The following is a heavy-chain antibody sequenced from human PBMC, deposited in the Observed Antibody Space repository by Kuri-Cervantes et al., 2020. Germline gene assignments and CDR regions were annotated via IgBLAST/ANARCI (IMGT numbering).Heavy chain of an antibody. J-gene: IGHJ5*02. CDR3: ARSWDIYNWFDP. D-gene: IGHD1-26*01. Sequence: SVKVSCKASGGTFSSYAISWVRQAPGQGLEWMGGIIPIFGTANYAQKLQGRVTMTTDTSTSTAYMELRSLRSADTAVYYCARSWDIYNWFDPWGQGTLVTVSS. CDR2: IIPIFGTA. CDR1: GGTFSSYA. V-gene: IGHV1-69*05.